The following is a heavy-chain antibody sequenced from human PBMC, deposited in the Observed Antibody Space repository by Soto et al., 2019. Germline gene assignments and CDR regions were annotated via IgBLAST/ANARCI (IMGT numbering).Heavy chain of an antibody. D-gene: IGHD2-21*02. V-gene: IGHV1-18*04. J-gene: IGHJ6*02. CDR1: GYTFTSYG. Sequence: ASVKVSCKASGYTFTSYGISWVRQAPGRGLEGMGWISAYNGNTNYAQKLQGRVTMTTDTSTSTAYMELRSLRSDDTAVYYCARDLVGIVVVTAIFQSDYYYGMDVWGQGTTVTVSS. CDR2: ISAYNGNT. CDR3: ARDLVGIVVVTAIFQSDYYYGMDV.